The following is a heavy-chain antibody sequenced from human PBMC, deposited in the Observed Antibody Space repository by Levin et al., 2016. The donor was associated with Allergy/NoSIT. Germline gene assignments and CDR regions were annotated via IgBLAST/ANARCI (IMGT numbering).Heavy chain of an antibody. J-gene: IGHJ5*02. Sequence: WVRQAPGQGLEWMGWISAYNGNTNYAQKLQGRVTMTTDTSTSTAYMELRSLRSDDTAVYYCASVYSGSYSNWFDPWGQGTLVTVSS. CDR2: ISAYNGNT. D-gene: IGHD1-26*01. CDR3: ASVYSGSYSNWFDP. V-gene: IGHV1-18*01.